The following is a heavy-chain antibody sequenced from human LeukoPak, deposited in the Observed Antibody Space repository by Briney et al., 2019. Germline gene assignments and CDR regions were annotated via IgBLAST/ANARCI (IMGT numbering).Heavy chain of an antibody. J-gene: IGHJ4*02. V-gene: IGHV3-73*01. CDR3: TGGTTVTTLDY. D-gene: IGHD4-17*01. CDR2: IRSKADNYAT. CDR1: GFTFSDSA. Sequence: GGSLKLSCAASGFTFSDSAMHWVRQAYGTGLEWVGRIRSKADNYATEYGASVKGRFTISRDDSKNTAYLQMNSLKTEDTAVYYCTGGTTVTTLDYWGQGTLVTVSS.